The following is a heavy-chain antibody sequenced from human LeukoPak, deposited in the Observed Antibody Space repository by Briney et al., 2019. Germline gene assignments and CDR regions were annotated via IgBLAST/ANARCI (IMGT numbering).Heavy chain of an antibody. V-gene: IGHV3-11*01. Sequence: GGSLRLSCAASGFTFSDYYMSRIRQAPGKGLEWVSYISSSGSTIYYADSVKGRFTISRDNAKNSLYLQMNSLRAEDSAVYYCARRHILTGYPNYYYYGMDVWGQGTTVTVSS. CDR1: GFTFSDYY. J-gene: IGHJ6*02. CDR2: ISSSGSTI. D-gene: IGHD3-9*01. CDR3: ARRHILTGYPNYYYYGMDV.